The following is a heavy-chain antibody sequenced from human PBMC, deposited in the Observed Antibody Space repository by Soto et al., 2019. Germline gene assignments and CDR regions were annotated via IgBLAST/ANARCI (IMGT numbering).Heavy chain of an antibody. V-gene: IGHV3-9*01. J-gene: IGHJ4*02. D-gene: IGHD3-16*02. Sequence: SLRLSCAASGFTFDDYAMHWVRQAPGKGLEWVSGISWNSGSIGYADSVKGRFTISRDNAKNSLYLQMNSLRAEDTALYYCAKGLPPFGGVIVIAFDYWGQGTLVTVSS. CDR3: AKGLPPFGGVIVIAFDY. CDR1: GFTFDDYA. CDR2: ISWNSGSI.